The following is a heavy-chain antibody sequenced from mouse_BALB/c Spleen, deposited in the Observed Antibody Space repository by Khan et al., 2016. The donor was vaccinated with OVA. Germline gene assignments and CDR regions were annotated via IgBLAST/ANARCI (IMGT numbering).Heavy chain of an antibody. CDR1: GFTFSTYG. D-gene: IGHD1-1*01. J-gene: IGHJ3*01. V-gene: IGHV5-6*01. Sequence: EVELVESGGDLVKPEGSLKLSCAASGFTFSTYGMSWVRQTPDKRLEWVATITSGSTYTSYPDSVKGRFTISIDNSKYTLYLQMSSLKSEDKAMYYCVRLAYYYDSEGLANWGQGTLVTVSA. CDR2: ITSGSTYT. CDR3: VRLAYYYDSEGLAN.